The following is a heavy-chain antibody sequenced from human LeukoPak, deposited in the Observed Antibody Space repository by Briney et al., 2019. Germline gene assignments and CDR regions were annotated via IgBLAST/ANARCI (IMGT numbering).Heavy chain of an antibody. CDR2: INPNSGGT. D-gene: IGHD6-13*01. V-gene: IGHV1-2*02. Sequence: ASVKVSCKASGGTFSSYAISWVRQAPGQGLEWMGWINPNSGGTNYAQKFQGRVTMTRDTSISTAYMELSRPRSDDTAVYYCARASSSQLDMDVWGKGTTVTVSS. CDR1: GGTFSSYA. CDR3: ARASSSQLDMDV. J-gene: IGHJ6*03.